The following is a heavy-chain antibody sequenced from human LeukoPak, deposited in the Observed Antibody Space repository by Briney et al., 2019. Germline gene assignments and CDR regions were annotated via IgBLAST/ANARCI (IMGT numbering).Heavy chain of an antibody. CDR3: ARDRGGRWPQVYYFDY. D-gene: IGHD5-24*01. CDR2: IWYDGSNK. J-gene: IGHJ4*02. Sequence: PGGSLRLSCAASGFTFSSYTMHWVRQAPGKGLEWVAVIWYDGSNKYYADSVKGRFTISRDNSKNTLYLRVNSLRAEDTAMYYCARDRGGRWPQVYYFDYWGQGTLVTVSS. CDR1: GFTFSSYT. V-gene: IGHV3-33*01.